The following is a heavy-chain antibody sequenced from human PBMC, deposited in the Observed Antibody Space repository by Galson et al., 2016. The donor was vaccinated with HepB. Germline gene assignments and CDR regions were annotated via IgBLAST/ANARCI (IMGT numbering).Heavy chain of an antibody. CDR2: VHDGGSP. V-gene: IGHV4-59*08. CDR1: GGSITTYY. J-gene: IGHJ1*01. D-gene: IGHD1-26*01. CDR3: VRHQFGVGAAL. Sequence: SETLSLTCTVSGGSITTYYWGWVRQPPGKGLEYLGNVHDGGSPNYNPALESRLTVSMDTSKNEFFLKLASVTAADTGLYYRVRHQFGVGAALWGRGTLVTVSS.